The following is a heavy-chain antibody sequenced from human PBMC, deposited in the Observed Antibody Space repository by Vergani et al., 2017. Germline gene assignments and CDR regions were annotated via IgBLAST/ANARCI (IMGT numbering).Heavy chain of an antibody. CDR3: ARAPAWGNTGYNYYYMDV. J-gene: IGHJ6*03. D-gene: IGHD5-12*01. CDR1: GYTFPIHW. V-gene: IGHV1-8*02. CDR2: MNPNSGNT. Sequence: VQLVQSGAEVKKPGESLKISCKGSGYTFPIHWIGWVRQMPGKGLEWMGWMNPNSGNTGYAQKFQGRVTMTTNTSISTAYMELSSLRSEDTAIYYCARAPAWGNTGYNYYYMDVWGKGTTVTVSS.